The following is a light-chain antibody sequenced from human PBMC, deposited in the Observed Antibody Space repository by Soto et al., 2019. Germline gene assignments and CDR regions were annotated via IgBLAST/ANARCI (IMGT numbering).Light chain of an antibody. CDR1: QSVSSN. Sequence: EIVMTQSPATLSVSPGERATLSCRASQSVSSNLAWYQQKPGQGPRLLIYGASTRATGIPARFSGSGSGTEFTLTISSLQSEDFAVYYCQQYNNWPPPWTFGRGTKVEIK. CDR2: GAS. CDR3: QQYNNWPPPWT. V-gene: IGKV3-15*01. J-gene: IGKJ1*01.